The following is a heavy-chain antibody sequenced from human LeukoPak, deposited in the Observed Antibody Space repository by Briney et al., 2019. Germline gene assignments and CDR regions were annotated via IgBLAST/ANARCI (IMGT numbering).Heavy chain of an antibody. D-gene: IGHD4-17*01. CDR3: AKDPNGDYVGAFDM. CDR2: ITGSGAGT. Sequence: GGSLRLSCAASGLTLSAYALVWVRQAPGKGLEWVSAITGSGAGTYYADSVKGRFAISRDNSNNMLYLQMNSLRAEDTALYYCAKDPNGDYVGAFDMWGPGTMVVVSS. CDR1: GLTLSAYA. J-gene: IGHJ3*02. V-gene: IGHV3-23*01.